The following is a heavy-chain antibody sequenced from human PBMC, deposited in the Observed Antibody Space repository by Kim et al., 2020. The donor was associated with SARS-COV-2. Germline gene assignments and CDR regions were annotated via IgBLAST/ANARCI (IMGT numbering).Heavy chain of an antibody. CDR1: GGSISSYY. D-gene: IGHD6-6*01. Sequence: SETLSLTCTVSGGSISSYYWSWIRQPPGKGLEWIGCIYYSGSTNYNPSLKSRVTISVDTSKNQFSLKLSSVTAADTAVYYCAGRLSIALYWYFDLWGRGTLVTVSS. V-gene: IGHV4-59*08. CDR2: IYYSGST. J-gene: IGHJ2*01. CDR3: AGRLSIALYWYFDL.